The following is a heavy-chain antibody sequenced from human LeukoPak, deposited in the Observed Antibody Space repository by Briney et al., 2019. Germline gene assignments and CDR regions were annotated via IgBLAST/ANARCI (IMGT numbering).Heavy chain of an antibody. CDR3: ARDAYCSSTSCYVGGYNWFDP. D-gene: IGHD2-2*01. V-gene: IGHV3-74*01. CDR1: GFTFSSYW. Sequence: GGSLRLSCAASGFTFSSYWMHWVRQAPGKGLVWVSRINSDGSSTSYADSVKGRFTISRDNAKNTLYLQMNSLRAEDTAVYYCARDAYCSSTSCYVGGYNWFDPWGQGTLVTVSS. J-gene: IGHJ5*02. CDR2: INSDGSST.